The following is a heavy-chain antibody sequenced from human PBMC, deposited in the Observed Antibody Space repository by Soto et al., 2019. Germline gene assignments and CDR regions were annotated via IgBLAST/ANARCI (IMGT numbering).Heavy chain of an antibody. Sequence: SETLSLRCAVSGGSIGSGGDCWSWIRQPPGKGLEWIWYIYHSGSTYYNPSLKSRVTISVDRSMKQFSLKLSSVTAADTAVYYCARADYYYGMDVWGQGTTVTVSS. J-gene: IGHJ6*02. CDR2: IYHSGST. CDR1: GGSIGSGGDC. CDR3: ARADYYYGMDV. V-gene: IGHV4-30-2*01.